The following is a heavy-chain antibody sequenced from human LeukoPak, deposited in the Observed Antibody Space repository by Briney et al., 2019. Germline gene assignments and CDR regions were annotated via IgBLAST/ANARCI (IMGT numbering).Heavy chain of an antibody. CDR3: AKVGRPGYCSGGSCYLFDY. V-gene: IGHV3-9*03. J-gene: IGHJ4*02. Sequence: GGSLRLSCAASGFTFDDYAMHWVRQAPGKGQEWVSGISWNSGSIGYADSVKGRFTISRDNAKNSLYLQMNSLRAEDMALYYCAKVGRPGYCSGGSCYLFDYWGQGTLVTVSS. CDR1: GFTFDDYA. D-gene: IGHD2-15*01. CDR2: ISWNSGSI.